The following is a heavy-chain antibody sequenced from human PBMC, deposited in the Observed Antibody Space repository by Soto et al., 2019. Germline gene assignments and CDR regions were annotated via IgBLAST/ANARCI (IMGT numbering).Heavy chain of an antibody. CDR2: IYYSGST. CDR1: GGSISSGDYY. Sequence: PSETLSLTCTVSGGSISSGDYYWSWIRQPPGKGLEWIGYIYYSGSTYYNPSLKSRVTISLDTSKNQFSLKLSSVTAADTAVYYCARGGADYYDSSGYYFSPYYFDYWGQGTLVTVSS. CDR3: ARGGADYYDSSGYYFSPYYFDY. J-gene: IGHJ4*02. D-gene: IGHD3-22*01. V-gene: IGHV4-30-4*01.